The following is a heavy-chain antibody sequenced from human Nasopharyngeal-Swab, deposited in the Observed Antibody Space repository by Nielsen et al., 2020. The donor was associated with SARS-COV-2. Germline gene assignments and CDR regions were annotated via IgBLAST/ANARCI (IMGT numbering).Heavy chain of an antibody. CDR1: GFTFSSYA. J-gene: IGHJ3*02. CDR2: ISGSGGST. CDR3: AKDRRIKYDFWSGSRSDSFDI. V-gene: IGHV3-23*01. Sequence: GESLKISCAASGFTFSSYAMSWVRQAPGKGLGWVSAISGSGGSTYYADSVKDRFTISRDNSKNTLYLQMNSLRAEDTAVYYCAKDRRIKYDFWSGSRSDSFDIWGQGTMVTVSS. D-gene: IGHD3-3*01.